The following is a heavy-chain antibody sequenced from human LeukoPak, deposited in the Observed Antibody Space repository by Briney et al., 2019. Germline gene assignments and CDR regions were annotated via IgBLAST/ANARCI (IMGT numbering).Heavy chain of an antibody. Sequence: PGGSLRLSCAASGFTFSSYAMSWVRQAPGKGLEWVSYISSSGSTIYYADSVKGRFTISRDNAKNSLYLQMNSLRAEDTAVYYCARDLGPAGDDIDDAFDIWGQGTMVTVSS. CDR2: ISSSGSTI. J-gene: IGHJ3*02. CDR1: GFTFSSYA. D-gene: IGHD2-2*01. CDR3: ARDLGPAGDDIDDAFDI. V-gene: IGHV3-48*04.